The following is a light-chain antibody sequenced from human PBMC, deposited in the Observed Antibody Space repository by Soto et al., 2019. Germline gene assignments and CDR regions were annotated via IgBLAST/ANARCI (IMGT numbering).Light chain of an antibody. CDR1: SSDIGGCNY. CDR2: DVT. V-gene: IGLV2-14*03. Sequence: QSALTQPASVSGSPGQSITISCTGTSSDIGGCNYVSWYQQHPGKAPKLMIYDVTNRPSGVSNRFSDSKSGNTASLTISGLQAEDEADYYCSSCTSSNTHVVFGGGTKLTVL. CDR3: SSCTSSNTHVV. J-gene: IGLJ2*01.